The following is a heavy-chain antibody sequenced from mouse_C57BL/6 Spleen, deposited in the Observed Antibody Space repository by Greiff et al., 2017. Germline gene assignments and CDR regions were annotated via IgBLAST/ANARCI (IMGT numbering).Heavy chain of an antibody. CDR1: GYAFSSYW. CDR2: IYPGDGDT. V-gene: IGHV1-80*01. Sequence: VQRVESGAELVKPGASVKISCKASGYAFSSYWMNWVKQRPGKGLEWIGQIYPGDGDTNYNGKFKGKATLTADKSSSTAYMQLSSLTSEDSAVYFCARPGSSRYFDVWGTGTTVTVSS. J-gene: IGHJ1*03. D-gene: IGHD1-1*01. CDR3: ARPGSSRYFDV.